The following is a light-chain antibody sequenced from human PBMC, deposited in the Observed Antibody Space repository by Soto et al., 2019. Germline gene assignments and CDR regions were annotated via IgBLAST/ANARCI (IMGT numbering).Light chain of an antibody. J-gene: IGKJ5*01. Sequence: DIEMTQSPCSLSAWVGEGCTITCRASQSISSYLNWYQQKPGKAPKLLIYAASSLQSGVPARFSGSGSGTDFTLTINSLQADDFAAYYCQQHNSFSITFGQGTRLEIK. CDR2: AAS. V-gene: IGKV1-39*01. CDR1: QSISSY. CDR3: QQHNSFSIT.